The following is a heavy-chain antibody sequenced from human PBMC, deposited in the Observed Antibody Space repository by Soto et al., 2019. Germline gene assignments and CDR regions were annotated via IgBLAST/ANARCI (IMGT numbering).Heavy chain of an antibody. CDR3: ARLGIVVAGGYYYGMDV. CDR1: GFTFSSYE. D-gene: IGHD2-21*01. V-gene: IGHV3-48*03. Sequence: GGSLRLSCAASGFTFSSYEMNWVRQAPGKGLEWVSYISSSGSTIYYADSVKGRFTISRDNAKNSLYLQMNSLRAEDTAVYYCARLGIVVAGGYYYGMDVWGQGTTVTV. J-gene: IGHJ6*02. CDR2: ISSSGSTI.